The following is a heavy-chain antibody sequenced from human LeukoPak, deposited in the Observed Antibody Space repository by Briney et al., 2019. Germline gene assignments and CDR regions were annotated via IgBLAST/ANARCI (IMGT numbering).Heavy chain of an antibody. CDR1: GASIHNSGYF. CDR2: IYDSGSA. D-gene: IGHD1-26*01. Sequence: PSQTLSLTCTVSGASIHNSGYFWSWLRQHPGKGLEWLAYIYDSGSAYYNPSLKNRVIISVDASKNQFSLKLTSVTAADTAVYYCARGSELFDYWGQGALVTVS. J-gene: IGHJ4*02. CDR3: ARGSELFDY. V-gene: IGHV4-31*03.